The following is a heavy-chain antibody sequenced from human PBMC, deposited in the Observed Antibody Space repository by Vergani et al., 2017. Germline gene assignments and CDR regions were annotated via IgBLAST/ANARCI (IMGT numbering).Heavy chain of an antibody. J-gene: IGHJ2*01. CDR3: ASGKYYSDSTSHFRGRYFDV. Sequence: QMQLQESGPGLVKASETLSLTCTVSGDSIISRSYYWGWIRQPPGKGLEWIASIYNSGNGDSSSSLKSRVTISADTSKNQFSLRLTSVTAADTAVYYCASGKYYSDSTSHFRGRYFDVWGRGTLVTVPS. V-gene: IGHV4-39*01. CDR2: IYNSGNG. D-gene: IGHD3-16*01. CDR1: GDSIISRSYY.